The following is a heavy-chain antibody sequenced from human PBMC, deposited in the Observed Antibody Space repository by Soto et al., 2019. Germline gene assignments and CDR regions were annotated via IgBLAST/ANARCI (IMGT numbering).Heavy chain of an antibody. CDR3: ARKAGYGDQDYYYYYGMDV. Sequence: QVQLVESGGGVVQPGRSLRLSCAASGFTFSSYGMHWVRQAPGKGLEWVAGIWYDGSNKYYADSVKGRFTISRDNSKNTLYLQMNSLRAEDTAVYYCARKAGYGDQDYYYYYGMDVWGQGTTVTVSS. CDR2: IWYDGSNK. J-gene: IGHJ6*02. V-gene: IGHV3-33*01. D-gene: IGHD4-17*01. CDR1: GFTFSSYG.